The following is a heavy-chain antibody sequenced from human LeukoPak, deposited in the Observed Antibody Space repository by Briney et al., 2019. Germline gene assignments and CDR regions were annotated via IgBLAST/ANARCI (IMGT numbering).Heavy chain of an antibody. CDR1: GFTVSSNY. D-gene: IGHD2-2*02. CDR2: IYSGGST. Sequence: PGGSLRLSCAASGFTVSSNYMSWVRQAPGKGLEWVSDIYSGGSTYYADSVKGRFTISRDNSKSTLYLQMNSLRAEDTAVYYCAKGPGRAIPDAFDIWGQGTMVTVSS. V-gene: IGHV3-66*01. J-gene: IGHJ3*02. CDR3: AKGPGRAIPDAFDI.